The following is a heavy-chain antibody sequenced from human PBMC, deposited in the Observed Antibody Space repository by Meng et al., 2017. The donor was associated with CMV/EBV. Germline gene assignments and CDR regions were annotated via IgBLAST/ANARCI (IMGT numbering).Heavy chain of an antibody. CDR3: ARGSIAARLGLGD. CDR2: INHSGST. D-gene: IGHD6-6*01. J-gene: IGHJ4*02. V-gene: IGHV4-34*01. Sequence: QVQLQQWGAGLLKPWQTLALTCAVFGGSFSGYYWSWVRQPPGKGLEWSGEINHSGSTNYNPSLKSRVTISVDTSKNQFSLKLSSVTAADTAVYYCARGSIAARLGLGDWGQGTLVTVSS. CDR1: GGSFSGYY.